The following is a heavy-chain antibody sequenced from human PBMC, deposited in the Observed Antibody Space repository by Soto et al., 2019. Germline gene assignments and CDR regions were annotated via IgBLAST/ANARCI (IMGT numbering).Heavy chain of an antibody. V-gene: IGHV3-23*01. CDR2: ISVTSGST. CDR3: AKDKTGASAGTLFDC. J-gene: IGHJ4*02. D-gene: IGHD6-13*01. Sequence: EVQLLESGGGLVQPGGSLRLSCAASGFTFSSYAMSWVRQAPGKGLDWVSTISVTSGSTYYADSVKGRFTISRDNSKNSLYLQMNSLGAEDTAVYYCAKDKTGASAGTLFDCWGLGTLVTVSS. CDR1: GFTFSSYA.